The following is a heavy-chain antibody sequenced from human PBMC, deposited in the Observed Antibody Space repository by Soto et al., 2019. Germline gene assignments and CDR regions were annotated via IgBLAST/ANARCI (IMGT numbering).Heavy chain of an antibody. CDR2: IYLDNDK. CDR1: GFSLSTTGVG. CDR3: AGSLWCGELH. J-gene: IGHJ4*02. V-gene: IGHV2-5*02. Sequence: QITLKESGPTLVKPTQTLTLTCSFSGFSLSTTGVGVGWICQSPGKALEWLATIYLDNDKRYTPSLKSRVTINQDTSTNQVVLTVTNMDPLDSGTNYSAGSLWCGELHWGQGDLVSVSS. D-gene: IGHD3-10*01.